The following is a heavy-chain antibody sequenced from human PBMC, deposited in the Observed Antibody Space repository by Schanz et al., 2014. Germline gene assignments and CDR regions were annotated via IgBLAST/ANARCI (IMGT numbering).Heavy chain of an antibody. Sequence: DVQLLESGGGLVQPGGSLRLSCAASGFTFTNYAMSWVRQAPGKGLEWVSLISDSGDTAYYADSVKGRFTISRDNFKGALYLQMSSLRAEDTAAYYCARDHTTESYYSAGPPIDYWGQGTLLTVSS. D-gene: IGHD1-26*01. CDR1: GFTFTNYA. CDR2: ISDSGDTA. V-gene: IGHV3-23*01. J-gene: IGHJ4*02. CDR3: ARDHTTESYYSAGPPIDY.